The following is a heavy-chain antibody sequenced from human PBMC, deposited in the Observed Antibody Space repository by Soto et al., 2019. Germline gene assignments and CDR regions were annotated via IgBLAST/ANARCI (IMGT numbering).Heavy chain of an antibody. V-gene: IGHV3-74*01. Sequence: GGSLRLSCAASGFTFSSYWMHWVRQAPGKGLVWVSRINSDGSSTSYADSVKGRFTISRDNAKNTLYLQMNSLRAEDTAVYYCARDPGPNIDIVLIVYAIWGDYYMDVWGKGTTVTVSS. J-gene: IGHJ6*03. CDR3: ARDPGPNIDIVLIVYAIWGDYYMDV. CDR1: GFTFSSYW. CDR2: INSDGSST. D-gene: IGHD2-8*01.